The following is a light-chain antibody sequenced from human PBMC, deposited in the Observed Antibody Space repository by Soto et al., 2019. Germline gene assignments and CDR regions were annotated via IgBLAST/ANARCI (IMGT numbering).Light chain of an antibody. CDR2: RNT. Sequence: QSVLTQPPSASGTPGPGVTIPCSGSSSNVGSNFVFWYQQLPGTAPKVLIYRNTQRPSGVPDRFSGFKSGTSASLAISELRSEDEADYYCAAWDDILSGPIFGGGTKLTVL. CDR1: SSNVGSNF. CDR3: AAWDDILSGPI. V-gene: IGLV1-47*01. J-gene: IGLJ2*01.